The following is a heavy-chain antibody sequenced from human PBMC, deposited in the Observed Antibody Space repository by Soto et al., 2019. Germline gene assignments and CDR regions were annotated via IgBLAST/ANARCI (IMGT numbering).Heavy chain of an antibody. CDR1: GITSTTYA. V-gene: IGHV1-3*04. CDR2: INTGNGNT. CDR3: ARAISGYVT. D-gene: IGHD5-12*01. Sequence: QVQLVQSGAEGKKPGASVKVSCKASGITSTTYAIHWVRQAPGQGLEWMGWINTGNGNTRYSQRFLGRVSLTTDTSASTASMDLSSLTSEDTAVYYCARAISGYVTWGQGTLITVSS. J-gene: IGHJ5*02.